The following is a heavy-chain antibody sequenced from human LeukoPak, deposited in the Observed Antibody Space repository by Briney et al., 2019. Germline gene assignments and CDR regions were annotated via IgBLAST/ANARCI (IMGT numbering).Heavy chain of an antibody. Sequence: GGTLRLSCAASGFTFSSHDMSWVRQAPGKGLEWVSAISGSGDNTYYADPVRGRFTIPRHNSKHRLHRQRNSLRARARAVYDWAHSLASDAFDIWGQGTMVTVSS. D-gene: IGHD6-13*01. CDR1: GFTFSSHD. CDR2: ISGSGDNT. CDR3: AHSLASDAFDI. J-gene: IGHJ3*02. V-gene: IGHV3-23*01.